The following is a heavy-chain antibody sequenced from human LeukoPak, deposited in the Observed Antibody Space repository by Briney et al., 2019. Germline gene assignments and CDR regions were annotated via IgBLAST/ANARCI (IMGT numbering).Heavy chain of an antibody. CDR1: GGSISSSSYY. CDR2: IYYSGST. D-gene: IGHD3-10*01. J-gene: IGHJ6*02. Sequence: SETLSLTCIVSGGSISSSSYYWGWIRQPPGKGLEWIGSIYYSGSTYYNPSLKSRVTISVDTSKNQFSLKLSSVTAADTAVYYCARHYYGSGYLNYYYGMDVWGQGTTVTVSS. V-gene: IGHV4-39*01. CDR3: ARHYYGSGYLNYYYGMDV.